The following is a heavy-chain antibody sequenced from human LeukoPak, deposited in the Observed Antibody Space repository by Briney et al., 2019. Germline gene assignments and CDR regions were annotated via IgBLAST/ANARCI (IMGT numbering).Heavy chain of an antibody. CDR1: GFTFSDSY. D-gene: IGHD3-9*01. CDR3: ARDSLIYDILTGYYNDAFDI. J-gene: IGHJ3*02. Sequence: GGSLRLSCAASGFTFSDSYMTWIRQAPGKGLEWVSSISSSSSYIYYADSVKGRFTISRDNAKNSLYLQMNSLRAEDTAVYYCARDSLIYDILTGYYNDAFDIWGQGTMVTVSS. CDR2: ISSSSSYI. V-gene: IGHV3-11*06.